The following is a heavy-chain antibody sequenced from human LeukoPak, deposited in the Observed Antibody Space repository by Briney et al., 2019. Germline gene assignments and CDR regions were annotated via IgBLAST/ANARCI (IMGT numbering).Heavy chain of an antibody. CDR3: AKRVSTSGVYLAPDFDY. CDR2: ISGSGGAA. J-gene: IGHJ4*02. Sequence: GVSLRLSCGTSGFTFSSYGMSWVRQVPGKGLEWVSIISGSGGAAYYADSVKGRFTISRDNSKNTLYLQMNSLRAEGTAVYHCAKRVSTSGVYLAPDFDYWGQGNLVTVSS. CDR1: GFTFSSYG. D-gene: IGHD6-13*01. V-gene: IGHV3-23*01.